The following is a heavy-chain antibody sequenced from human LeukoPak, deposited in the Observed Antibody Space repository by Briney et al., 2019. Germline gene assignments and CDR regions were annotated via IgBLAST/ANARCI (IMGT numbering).Heavy chain of an antibody. CDR3: AKDPSDYGSASAFDI. V-gene: IGHV3-30*18. CDR1: GFTFSDFG. CDR2: ISYDGVNK. J-gene: IGHJ3*02. D-gene: IGHD3-10*01. Sequence: GGSLTLSCEASGFTFSDFGMHWVRQTPGKGLEWVAVISYDGVNKFHADSAKGRFTISRDNSKNTLYLQMNSLRPDDTAVYYCAKDPSDYGSASAFDIWGQGTMVTVSS.